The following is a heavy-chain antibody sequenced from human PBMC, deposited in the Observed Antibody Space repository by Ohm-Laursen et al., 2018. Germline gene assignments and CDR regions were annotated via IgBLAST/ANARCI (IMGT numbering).Heavy chain of an antibody. CDR2: INQDGSEK. D-gene: IGHD4-23*01. J-gene: IGHJ1*01. CDR3: ARAGILRWPEYFQH. Sequence: GSLRLSCAASGFTFSSYWMSWVRQAPGKGLEWVANINQDGSEKYYVDSVKGRFTISRDNAKNSLYLQMNSLRAEDTAVYYCARAGILRWPEYFQHWGQGTLVTVSS. V-gene: IGHV3-7*01. CDR1: GFTFSSYW.